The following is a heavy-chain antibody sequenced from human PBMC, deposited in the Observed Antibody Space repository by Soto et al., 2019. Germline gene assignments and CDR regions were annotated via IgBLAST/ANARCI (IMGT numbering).Heavy chain of an antibody. V-gene: IGHV3-7*04. CDR1: GFSFANYW. CDR3: ARGGDTGYRSFNY. CDR2: IKQDGNDN. J-gene: IGHJ4*02. D-gene: IGHD2-2*03. Sequence: GGSLRLSCAATGFSFANYWMTWVRQAPGQGLEWVASIKQDGNDNYYVNSVQGRFTISRDNAKNSVDLHMNSLRAEDAAVYYCARGGDTGYRSFNYWGQGTLVTVSS.